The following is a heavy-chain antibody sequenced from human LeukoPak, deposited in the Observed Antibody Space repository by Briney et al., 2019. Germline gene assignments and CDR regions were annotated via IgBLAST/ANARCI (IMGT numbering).Heavy chain of an antibody. CDR3: ARAVYSSSWRYYFDY. V-gene: IGHV4-59*08. CDR1: GGSISSYY. D-gene: IGHD6-13*01. J-gene: IGHJ4*02. Sequence: SETLSLTCTVSGGSISSYYWSWIRQPPGKGLEWIGYIYYSGSTNYNPSLKSRVTISVDTSKNQFSLKLSSVTAADTAVYYCARAVYSSSWRYYFDYWGQGTLVTVSS. CDR2: IYYSGST.